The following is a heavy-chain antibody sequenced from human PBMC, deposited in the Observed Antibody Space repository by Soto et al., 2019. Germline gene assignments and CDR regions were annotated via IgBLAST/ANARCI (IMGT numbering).Heavy chain of an antibody. CDR1: GGSISSSSYY. J-gene: IGHJ6*03. CDR2: IYYSGST. Sequence: SETLSLICTVSGGSISSSSYYWGWIRQPPGKGLEWIGSIYYSGSTYYNPSLKSRVTISVGTSKNQFSLKLSSVTAADTAVYYCARIIFLVWFGELKFDMDVWGKGTTVTVSS. CDR3: ARIIFLVWFGELKFDMDV. D-gene: IGHD3-10*01. V-gene: IGHV4-39*01.